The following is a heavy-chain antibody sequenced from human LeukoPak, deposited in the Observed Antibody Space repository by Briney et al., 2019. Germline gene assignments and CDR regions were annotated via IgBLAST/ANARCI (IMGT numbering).Heavy chain of an antibody. J-gene: IGHJ4*02. V-gene: IGHV4-4*07. D-gene: IGHD3-22*01. CDR1: GGSISSYY. CDR2: IYTSGST. Sequence: SETLSLTCTVSGGSISSYYRSWIRQPAGKGLEWIGRIYTSGSTNYNPSLKSRVTMSVDTSKNQFSLKLSSVTAADTAVYYCARDQYYYDSSGYYRFDYWGQGTLVTVSS. CDR3: ARDQYYYDSSGYYRFDY.